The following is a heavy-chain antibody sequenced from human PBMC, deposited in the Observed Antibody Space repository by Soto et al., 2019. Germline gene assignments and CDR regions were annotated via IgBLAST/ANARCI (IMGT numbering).Heavy chain of an antibody. D-gene: IGHD6-6*01. CDR2: IYYSGST. Sequence: QVQLQESGPGLVKPSQTLSLTCTVSGGSISSGDYYWSWIRQPPGKGLEWIGYIYYSGSTFYNPSPKSRLTISVDTSKNQFSLKLSSVTAADTAVYYCARERPDGARLDPWGQGTLVTVSS. CDR1: GGSISSGDYY. J-gene: IGHJ5*02. V-gene: IGHV4-30-4*01. CDR3: ARERPDGARLDP.